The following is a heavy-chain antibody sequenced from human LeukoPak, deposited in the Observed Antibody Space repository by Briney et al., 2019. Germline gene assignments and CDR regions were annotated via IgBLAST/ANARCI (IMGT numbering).Heavy chain of an antibody. V-gene: IGHV1-8*01. CDR3: ARGRMVRGAYYYYMDV. D-gene: IGHD3-10*01. J-gene: IGHJ6*03. CDR2: MNPNSGDT. Sequence: ASVKVSCKASGYTFTSYDINWVRQATGQGLEWMGWMNPNSGDTGYVQKFQGRVSMTRDTSITTAYMELSSLTSEDTAVYYCARGRMVRGAYYYYMDVWGKGTTVTISS. CDR1: GYTFTSYD.